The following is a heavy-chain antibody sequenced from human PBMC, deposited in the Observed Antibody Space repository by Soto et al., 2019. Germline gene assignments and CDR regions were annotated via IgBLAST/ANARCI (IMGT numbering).Heavy chain of an antibody. J-gene: IGHJ4*01. D-gene: IGHD1-7*01. CDR2: IHNDGSTT. CDR3: ARDNWNSY. Sequence: GGALRLSCAASGFTFSSYCMHWVRQAPGKGLMWVSLIHNDGSTTRYADSVKGRFTISRDNAKNTLYLQMSSLRVEDTAVYYCARDNWNSYWGQGTLVNVSS. V-gene: IGHV3-74*01. CDR1: GFTFSSYC.